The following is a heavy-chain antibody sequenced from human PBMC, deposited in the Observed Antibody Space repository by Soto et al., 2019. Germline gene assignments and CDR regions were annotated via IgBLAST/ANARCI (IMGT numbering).Heavy chain of an antibody. V-gene: IGHV4-31*03. D-gene: IGHD3-16*01. Sequence: PSETLSLTCTVSGGSISSGGYYWSWIRQHPGKGLEWIGYIYFSGSTYYNPSLKGRVTISVDTSKNQFSLKLSSVTAADTAVYYCARDVSVGGPRGWFDPWGQGTLVTVSS. CDR1: GGSISSGGYY. CDR3: ARDVSVGGPRGWFDP. J-gene: IGHJ5*02. CDR2: IYFSGST.